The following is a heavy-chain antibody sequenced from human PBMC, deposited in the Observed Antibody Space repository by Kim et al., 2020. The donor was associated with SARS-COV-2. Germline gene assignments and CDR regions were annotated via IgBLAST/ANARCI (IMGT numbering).Heavy chain of an antibody. CDR2: LNQSGGT. J-gene: IGHJ4*02. D-gene: IGHD3-9*01. CDR1: GGSFSGYS. V-gene: IGHV4-34*01. Sequence: SETLSLTCGVSGGSFSGYSWSWIRQSPEKGLEWIGDLNQSGGTIYSPSLKIRVTISLDTSKNFISLNLTSVTAADTALYYCVRGRSAFFDGRARQHRSYYGLWGQGTLVTVSS. CDR3: VRGRSAFFDGRARQHRSYYGL.